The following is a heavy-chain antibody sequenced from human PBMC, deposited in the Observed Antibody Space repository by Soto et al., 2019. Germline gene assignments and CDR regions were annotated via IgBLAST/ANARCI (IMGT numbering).Heavy chain of an antibody. CDR1: GFTFSNYN. V-gene: IGHV3-21*01. Sequence: EVQLVESGGGLVKPGESLRLSCAASGFTFSNYNINWVRQAPGKGLEWVSSIRSRSIDMYYADSVKGRFTISRDDAKNSQSLQMNGLRAEDTAVYFCVRESYPAKAFDIWGQGTMVTVSS. J-gene: IGHJ3*02. CDR2: IRSRSIDM. D-gene: IGHD2-2*01. CDR3: VRESYPAKAFDI.